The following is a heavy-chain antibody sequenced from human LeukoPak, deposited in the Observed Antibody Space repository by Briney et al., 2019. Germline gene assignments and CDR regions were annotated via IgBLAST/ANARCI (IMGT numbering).Heavy chain of an antibody. CDR2: IYYSGST. CDR1: GGSISDYY. V-gene: IGHV4-59*01. J-gene: IGHJ3*01. D-gene: IGHD3-22*01. CDR3: ARGTGAYYYL. Sequence: SETLSLTCTVSGGSISDYYWSWIRQPPGKGLEWIGYIYYSGSTKYNPYLKSRVTISIDTSKNQFSLKLSSVTAADTALYYCARGTGAYYYLWGQGTMVTVSS.